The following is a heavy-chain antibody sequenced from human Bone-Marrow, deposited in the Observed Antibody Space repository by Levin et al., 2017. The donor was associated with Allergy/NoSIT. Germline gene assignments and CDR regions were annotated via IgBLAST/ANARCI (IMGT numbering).Heavy chain of an antibody. J-gene: IGHJ4*02. V-gene: IGHV4-4*07. CDR1: GGSIRSYY. CDR2: IFPSGTT. D-gene: IGHD1-14*01. CDR3: ARIGIYRYFDY. Sequence: SETLSLTCTVSGGSIRSYYWSWIRQPAGKGLEWIGRIFPSGTTRYNPSLKSRVTMSVDTSKNHFSLHLNSVTAADTAVYYCARIGIYRYFDYWGQGTLVTVSS.